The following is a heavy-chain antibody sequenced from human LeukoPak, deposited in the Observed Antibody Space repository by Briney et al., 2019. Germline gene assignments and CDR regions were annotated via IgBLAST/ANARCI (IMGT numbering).Heavy chain of an antibody. CDR2: ISYDGSKK. J-gene: IGHJ4*02. V-gene: IGHV3-30*18. CDR1: GFTFSSYG. D-gene: IGHD1-26*01. CDR3: PNPSHRYSGSYYNDY. Sequence: SGRSLRLSCAASGFTFSSYGMHWVRQAPGKGLEWGAVISYDGSKKYYADSVNGRFTNSPDNSQNTLYLQLNHLRAEDTALYFCPNPSHRYSGSYYNDYWRQPTLVTVSS.